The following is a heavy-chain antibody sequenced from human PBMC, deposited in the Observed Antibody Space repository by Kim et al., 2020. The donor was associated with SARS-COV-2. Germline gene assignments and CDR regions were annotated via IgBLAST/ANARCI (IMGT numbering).Heavy chain of an antibody. CDR3: AVRITMVRGVQAFDI. J-gene: IGHJ3*02. CDR2: FDPEDGET. D-gene: IGHD3-10*01. V-gene: IGHV1-24*01. CDR1: GYTLTELS. Sequence: ASVKVSCKVSGYTLTELSMHWVRQAPGKGLEWMGGFDPEDGETINAQKFQGRVTMTEDTSTDTAYMELSSLRSEATAVYYCAVRITMVRGVQAFDIWGQGTMVTVSS.